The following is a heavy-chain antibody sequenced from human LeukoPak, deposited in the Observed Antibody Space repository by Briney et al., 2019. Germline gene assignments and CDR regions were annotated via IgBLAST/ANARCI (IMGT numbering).Heavy chain of an antibody. Sequence: GGSLRLSCAASGFTFSSYWMSWVRQAPGKGLEWVANIKQDGSEKYYVDSVKGRFSISRDNTKNLLYLQMNSLRVEDTAVYYCARDYDWSFANWGQGTLVTVSS. D-gene: IGHD3-16*01. CDR2: IKQDGSEK. V-gene: IGHV3-7*03. CDR1: GFTFSSYW. CDR3: ARDYDWSFAN. J-gene: IGHJ4*02.